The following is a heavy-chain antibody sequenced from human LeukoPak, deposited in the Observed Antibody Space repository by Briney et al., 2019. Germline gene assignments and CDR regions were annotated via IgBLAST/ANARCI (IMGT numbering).Heavy chain of an antibody. Sequence: DPGGSLRLPCAASGFTLSSYAMSWVRQAPGKGLEWVSGVRGSGGSTYYADSVKGRITISRDNSKNTLYLQMNSLRAEDTAVYYCAKSFEKYSSSSIDYYMDAWGKGTTVTVSS. D-gene: IGHD6-6*01. J-gene: IGHJ6*03. CDR3: AKSFEKYSSSSIDYYMDA. V-gene: IGHV3-23*01. CDR2: VRGSGGST. CDR1: GFTLSSYA.